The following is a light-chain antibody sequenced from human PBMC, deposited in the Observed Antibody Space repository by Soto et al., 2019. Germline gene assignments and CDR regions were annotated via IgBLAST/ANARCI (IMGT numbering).Light chain of an antibody. Sequence: IVMTQSPATLSVSPGERATLSCRASQSVGSKLAWYQQKPGQAPRLLIYGASTRATGIPASFSGSGSGTEFTLTISSLQSEDFAVYYCQQYNSWPLTFGGGTKVEIK. CDR3: QQYNSWPLT. V-gene: IGKV3-15*01. CDR2: GAS. J-gene: IGKJ4*01. CDR1: QSVGSK.